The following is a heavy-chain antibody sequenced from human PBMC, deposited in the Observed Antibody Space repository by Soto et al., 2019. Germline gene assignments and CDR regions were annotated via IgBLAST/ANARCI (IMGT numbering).Heavy chain of an antibody. D-gene: IGHD2-15*01. V-gene: IGHV3-30*18. CDR2: ISYDGSNK. J-gene: IGHJ4*02. CDR1: GFTLSSYG. Sequence: PGGSLRLSCAASGFTLSSYGMHWVRQAPGKGLEWVAVISYDGSNKYYADSVKGRFTISRDNSKNTLYLQMNSLRAEDTAVYYCAKDHRYCSGGSCRYFDYWGQGTLVTVS. CDR3: AKDHRYCSGGSCRYFDY.